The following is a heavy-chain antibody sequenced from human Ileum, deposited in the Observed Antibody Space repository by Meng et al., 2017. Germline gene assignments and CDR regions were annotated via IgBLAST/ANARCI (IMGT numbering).Heavy chain of an antibody. CDR1: GGSVSSASYY. J-gene: IGHJ4*02. CDR2: IHYSGSR. D-gene: IGHD3-10*01. Sequence: QVPLQGCAPGRGSPSETLSLTCNVSGGSVSSASYYWSWIRQPPGKGLEWIGLIHYSGSRNYNPSLKSRVTMSVDTSKNQVSLRLTSVTAADTAVYYCARFYGSGTFEVHDYWGQGTLVTVSS. V-gene: IGHV4-61*01. CDR3: ARFYGSGTFEVHDY.